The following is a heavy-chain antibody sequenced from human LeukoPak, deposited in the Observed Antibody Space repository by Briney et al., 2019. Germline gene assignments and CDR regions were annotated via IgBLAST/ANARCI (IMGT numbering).Heavy chain of an antibody. Sequence: SETLSLTCTVSGGSLINYYWSWIRQPPGKGLEWIGYIYYSGSTNYNPSLKSRVTMSVDTSKNQFSLKLNSVTAADTAFYYCARVRSGSYYFDYWGQGTLVTVSS. CDR3: ARVRSGSYYFDY. V-gene: IGHV4-59*12. CDR2: IYYSGST. CDR1: GGSLINYY. J-gene: IGHJ4*02. D-gene: IGHD1-26*01.